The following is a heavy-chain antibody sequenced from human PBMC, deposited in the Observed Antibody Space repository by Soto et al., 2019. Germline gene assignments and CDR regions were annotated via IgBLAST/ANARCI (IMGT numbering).Heavy chain of an antibody. CDR2: IYSGGST. V-gene: IGHV3-53*04. J-gene: IGHJ4*02. D-gene: IGHD1-26*01. CDR3: ARGEVLQSSTDY. CDR1: GFTVSSNY. Sequence: EVQLVESGGGLVQPGGSLRLSCAAPGFTVSSNYMSWVRQAPGKGLEWVSVIYSGGSTYYADSVKGRFTISRHNSNNTLYLQMISLRPEDTAVYYCARGEVLQSSTDYWGQGTLVTVSS.